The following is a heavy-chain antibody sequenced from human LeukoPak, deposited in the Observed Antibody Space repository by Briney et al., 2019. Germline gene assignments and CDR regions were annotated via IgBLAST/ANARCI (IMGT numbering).Heavy chain of an antibody. Sequence: SETLSLTCTVSGGSISSYYWSWIRQPPGKGLEWIGYIYYSGSTYYNPSLKSRVTISVDTSKNQFSLKLSSVTAADTAVYYCAKEGRGITDYWGQGTLVTVSS. V-gene: IGHV4-59*12. CDR2: IYYSGST. CDR1: GGSISSYY. CDR3: AKEGRGITDY. J-gene: IGHJ4*02. D-gene: IGHD3-16*01.